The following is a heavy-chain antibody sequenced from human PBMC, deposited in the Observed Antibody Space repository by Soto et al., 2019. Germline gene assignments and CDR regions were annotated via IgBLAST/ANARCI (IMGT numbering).Heavy chain of an antibody. J-gene: IGHJ4*02. CDR3: AKDSSDWGYYDY. CDR2: ISWNSGSI. Sequence: PGGSLRLSCAASGFTFDGYAMHWVRQAPGKGLEWVSGISWNSGSIGYADSVKGRFTISRDNAKNSLYLQMNSLRAEDTALYYCAKDSSDWGYYDYWGQGTLVTVSS. D-gene: IGHD6-19*01. V-gene: IGHV3-9*01. CDR1: GFTFDGYA.